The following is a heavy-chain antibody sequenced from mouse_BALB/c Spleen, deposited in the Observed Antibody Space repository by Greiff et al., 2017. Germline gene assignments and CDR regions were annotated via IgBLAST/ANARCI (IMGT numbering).Heavy chain of an antibody. CDR2: IDPSDSYT. CDR1: GYTFTSYW. Sequence: QVQLQQPGAELVKPGASVKMSCKASGYTFTSYWMHWVKQRPGQGLEWIGTIDPSDSYTSYNQKFKGKATLTVDTSSSTAYMQLSSLTSEDSAVYYCTVWYPLYAMDYWGQGTSVTVSS. D-gene: IGHD2-10*02. J-gene: IGHJ4*01. CDR3: TVWYPLYAMDY. V-gene: IGHV1S127*01.